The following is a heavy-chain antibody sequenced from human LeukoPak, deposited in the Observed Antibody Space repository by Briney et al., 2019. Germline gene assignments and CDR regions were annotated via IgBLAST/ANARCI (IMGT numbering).Heavy chain of an antibody. CDR2: IYPGDSDT. CDR3: ARQYCSSTSCQYYFDY. Sequence: GESLKISCKGSGYSFTSCWIGWVRQMPGKGLEWMGIIYPGDSDTRYSPSFQGQVTISADKSISTAYLQWSSLKASDTAMYYCARQYCSSTSCQYYFDYWGQGTLVTVSS. CDR1: GYSFTSCW. J-gene: IGHJ4*02. D-gene: IGHD2-2*01. V-gene: IGHV5-51*01.